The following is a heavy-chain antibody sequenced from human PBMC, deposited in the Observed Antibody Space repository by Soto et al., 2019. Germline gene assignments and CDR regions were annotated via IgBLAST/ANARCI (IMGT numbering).Heavy chain of an antibody. J-gene: IGHJ5*02. CDR2: IYWGDDK. Sequence: VSGPTLVNPTQTLTLPCTFSGFSLSPSGVGVGWIRQPPGKALEWLALIYWGDDKRYRPSLKSRLTITKDTSKTQVVLTMTNMDPVDTATYCGAHKGGCWYVYWFDPWGQGTLVTVSS. CDR1: GFSLSPSGVG. D-gene: IGHD6-13*01. CDR3: AHKGGCWYVYWFDP. V-gene: IGHV2-5*02.